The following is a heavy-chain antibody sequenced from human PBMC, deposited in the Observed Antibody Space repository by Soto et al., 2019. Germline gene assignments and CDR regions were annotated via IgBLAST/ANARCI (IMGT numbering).Heavy chain of an antibody. CDR3: ARDSTVVVATILNGPFRYYGMDV. J-gene: IGHJ6*02. V-gene: IGHV1-2*04. Sequence: GASVKVSCKASGYTFTGYYMHWVRQAPGQGLEWMGWINPNSGGTNYAQKFQGWVTMTRDTSISTAYMELSRLRSDDTAVYYCARDSTVVVATILNGPFRYYGMDVWGQGTTVTVSS. D-gene: IGHD5-12*01. CDR2: INPNSGGT. CDR1: GYTFTGYY.